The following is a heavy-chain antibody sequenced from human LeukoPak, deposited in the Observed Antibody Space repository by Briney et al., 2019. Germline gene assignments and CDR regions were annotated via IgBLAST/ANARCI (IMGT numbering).Heavy chain of an antibody. CDR3: ARALEIVVVITTTSALFDY. V-gene: IGHV3-7*01. J-gene: IGHJ4*02. D-gene: IGHD3-22*01. CDR1: GFTFSSYA. Sequence: SLRLSCAASGFTFSSYAMSLVRQAPGTGLEGVANIKQEGSEKYYVDSVKGRFTISRDNAKNSLYLQMNSLRAEDTAVYYCARALEIVVVITTTSALFDYWGQGTLVTVSS. CDR2: IKQEGSEK.